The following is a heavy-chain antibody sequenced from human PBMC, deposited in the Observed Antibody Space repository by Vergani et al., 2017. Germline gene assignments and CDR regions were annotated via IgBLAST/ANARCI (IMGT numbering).Heavy chain of an antibody. Sequence: EVQLVESGGDLVQPGRSLRLSCAASGFTFDDYAMHWVRPAPGKGLEWVSGISWNSGSLGYADSVKGRFTISRDNAKNSLYLQMNCLRTEDTALYYCSNALYSNYGGDAFDIWGQGTMVTVSS. CDR2: ISWNSGSL. CDR3: SNALYSNYGGDAFDI. J-gene: IGHJ3*02. D-gene: IGHD4-11*01. CDR1: GFTFDDYA. V-gene: IGHV3-9*01.